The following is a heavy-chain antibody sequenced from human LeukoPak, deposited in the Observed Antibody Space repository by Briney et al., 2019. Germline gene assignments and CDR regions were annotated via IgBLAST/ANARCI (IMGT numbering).Heavy chain of an antibody. J-gene: IGHJ4*02. Sequence: ASVKVSCKVSGYTLTELSMHWVRQAPGKGLEWMGGFDPEDGETIYAQKFQGRVTMTEGTSTDTAYMELSSLRSEDTAVYYCATRRDGYNLHYWGQGTLVTVSS. CDR2: FDPEDGET. CDR3: ATRRDGYNLHY. V-gene: IGHV1-24*01. D-gene: IGHD5-24*01. CDR1: GYTLTELS.